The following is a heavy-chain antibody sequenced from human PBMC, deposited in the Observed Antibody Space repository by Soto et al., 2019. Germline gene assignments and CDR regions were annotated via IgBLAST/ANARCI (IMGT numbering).Heavy chain of an antibody. CDR2: IYHSGST. CDR1: MGSSNW. CDR3: ARAAMVGSSWPFDC. V-gene: IGHV4-4*02. J-gene: IGHJ4*02. D-gene: IGHD6-13*01. Sequence: MGSSNWWRWVRQPPGKGLEWIGEIYHSGSTNYNPSLKSRVTISVDKSKNSFSLKLNSVTAADTAGYYRARAAMVGSSWPFDCWGQATLVTVSS.